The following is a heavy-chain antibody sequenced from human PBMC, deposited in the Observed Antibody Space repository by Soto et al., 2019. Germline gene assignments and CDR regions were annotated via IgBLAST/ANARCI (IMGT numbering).Heavy chain of an antibody. D-gene: IGHD2-15*01. CDR3: ARGGYCSGASCAYMGHYYYYGMDV. V-gene: IGHV4-31*03. J-gene: IGHJ6*02. CDR2: IYYSGST. CDR1: GGSISSGGYY. Sequence: TLSLTCTVSGGSISSGGYYWSWIRQHTGKGLEWIGYIYYSGSTYYNPSLKSRVTISVDTSKNQFSLKLSSVTAADTAMYYCARGGYCSGASCAYMGHYYYYGMDVWGQGTTVTVSS.